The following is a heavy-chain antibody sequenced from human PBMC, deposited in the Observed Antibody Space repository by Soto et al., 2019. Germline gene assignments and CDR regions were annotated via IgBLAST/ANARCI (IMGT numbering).Heavy chain of an antibody. CDR2: INSDGSST. V-gene: IGHV3-74*01. CDR3: ARVRIAARRIDY. CDR1: VFTFSSYW. Sequence: WWSLRLSCSASVFTFSSYWMHWCRQAPGKGLVWVSRINSDGSSTSYADSVKGRFTISRDNAKNTLYLQMNSLRAEDTAVYYCARVRIAARRIDYWGQGTLVTVSS. J-gene: IGHJ4*02. D-gene: IGHD6-6*01.